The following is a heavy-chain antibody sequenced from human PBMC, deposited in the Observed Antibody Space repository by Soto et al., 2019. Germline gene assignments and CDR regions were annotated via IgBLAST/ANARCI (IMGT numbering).Heavy chain of an antibody. Sequence: QVQLVQSGAEVKKPGSSVKVSCKASGGTFSSYTISWVRQAPGQGLEWMGRIIPILGIANYAQKFQGRVTITADKSTSTAYRELSSLRSEDTAVYYCAGSPGTDCRDYYYGMDVWGQGTTVTVSS. J-gene: IGHJ6*02. CDR3: AGSPGTDCRDYYYGMDV. V-gene: IGHV1-69*02. D-gene: IGHD2-21*02. CDR2: IIPILGIA. CDR1: GGTFSSYT.